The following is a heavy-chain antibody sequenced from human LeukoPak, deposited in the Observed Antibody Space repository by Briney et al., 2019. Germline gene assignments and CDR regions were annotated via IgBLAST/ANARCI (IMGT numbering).Heavy chain of an antibody. J-gene: IGHJ3*02. CDR1: GFTFSSYG. V-gene: IGHV3-23*01. D-gene: IGHD1-26*01. Sequence: PGGSLRLSCAASGFTFSSYGMSWVRQAPGKGLEWVSAISGSGGSTYYADSVKGRFTISRDNSKNTLYLQMNSLRAEDTAVYYCAKDSGYYGGSYYDAFDIWGQGTMVTVSS. CDR3: AKDSGYYGGSYYDAFDI. CDR2: ISGSGGST.